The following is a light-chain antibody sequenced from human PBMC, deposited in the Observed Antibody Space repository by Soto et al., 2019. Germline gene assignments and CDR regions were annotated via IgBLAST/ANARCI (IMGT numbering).Light chain of an antibody. J-gene: IGKJ1*01. CDR3: MQGTHWPPRT. Sequence: DVVMTQSPLSLPVTLGQPASISCRSSQSLAYSDGNTYLNWFQQRPGQSPRRLIYKVSNRDSGVPDRFGGSGSGTDFTLKISRVEADDVGVYYCMQGTHWPPRTFGQGTKVEI. CDR1: QSLAYSDGNTY. CDR2: KVS. V-gene: IGKV2-30*01.